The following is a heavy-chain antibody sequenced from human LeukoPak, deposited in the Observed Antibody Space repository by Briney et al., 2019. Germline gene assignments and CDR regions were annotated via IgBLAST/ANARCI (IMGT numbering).Heavy chain of an antibody. J-gene: IGHJ6*03. CDR3: AREGYDFLTGYGGYYYMDV. Sequence: SETLSLTCTVSGGSISSYYWSWIRQPPGKGLEWIGYIYYSGSTNYNPSLKSRVTISVDTSKNQISLKLSSVTAADTAVYYCAREGYDFLTGYGGYYYMDVWGKGTTATVSS. D-gene: IGHD3-9*01. CDR2: IYYSGST. V-gene: IGHV4-59*12. CDR1: GGSISSYY.